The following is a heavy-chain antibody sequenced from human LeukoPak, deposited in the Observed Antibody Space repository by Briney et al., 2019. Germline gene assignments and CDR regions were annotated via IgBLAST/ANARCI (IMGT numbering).Heavy chain of an antibody. CDR2: IIPILGIA. CDR3: ARDLWYSSSWYREYNWFDP. Sequence: ASVKVSCRASGGTFSSYAISWVRQAPGQGLDWMGRIIPILGIADYAQKFQGRVTITADKSTSTAYMELSSLRSEDTAVYYCARDLWYSSSWYREYNWFDPWGQGTLVTVSS. V-gene: IGHV1-69*04. J-gene: IGHJ5*02. CDR1: GGTFSSYA. D-gene: IGHD6-13*01.